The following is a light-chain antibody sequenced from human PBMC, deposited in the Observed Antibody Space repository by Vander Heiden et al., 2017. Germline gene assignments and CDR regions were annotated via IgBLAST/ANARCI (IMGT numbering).Light chain of an antibody. CDR3: QVWESSSDQVV. J-gene: IGLJ2*01. Sequence: SYVLTQPPAVSLAPGQTGRITCGGNNIGSKSVHWYQQKSRQAPVLVVSDDSGRPSGIPERFSGSKSGNTATLTIVRVEAGDEADYYCQVWESSSDQVVFGGGTKLTV. CDR2: DDS. V-gene: IGLV3-21*02. CDR1: NIGSKS.